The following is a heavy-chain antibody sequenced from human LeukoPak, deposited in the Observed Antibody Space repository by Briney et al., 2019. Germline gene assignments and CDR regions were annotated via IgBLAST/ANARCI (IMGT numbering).Heavy chain of an antibody. D-gene: IGHD3-10*01. CDR3: ARGMGRYYYGSGSYLHSYYFDY. Sequence: LRLSCAASGLTFSDYYMDWVRQAPGKGLEWIGEINHSGSTNYNPSLKSRVTISVDTSKNQFSLKLSSVTAADTAVYYCARGMGRYYYGSGSYLHSYYFDYWGQGTLVTVSS. J-gene: IGHJ4*02. CDR2: INHSGST. CDR1: GLTFSDYY. V-gene: IGHV4-34*01.